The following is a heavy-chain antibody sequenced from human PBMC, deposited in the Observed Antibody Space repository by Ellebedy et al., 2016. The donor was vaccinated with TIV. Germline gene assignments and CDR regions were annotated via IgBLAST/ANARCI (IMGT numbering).Heavy chain of an antibody. J-gene: IGHJ4*02. CDR1: GGSVSSATNY. CDR3: ASYSATSHRDY. D-gene: IGHD2-21*01. Sequence: SETLSLTCTVSGGSVSSATNYWSWIRQPPGKGLEWIGYIYYNGRTNYNPSLKSRVTISVDTSMNQFSLKVSSVTAADTAVYYCASYSATSHRDYWGQGTLVTVSS. V-gene: IGHV4-61*01. CDR2: IYYNGRT.